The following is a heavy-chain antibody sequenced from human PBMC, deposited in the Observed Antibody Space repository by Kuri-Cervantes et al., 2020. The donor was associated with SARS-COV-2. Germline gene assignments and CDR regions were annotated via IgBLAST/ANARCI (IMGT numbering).Heavy chain of an antibody. J-gene: IGHJ3*02. V-gene: IGHV3-7*01. CDR2: IKKDGSEK. CDR1: GFSFSMYW. Sequence: GESLKISCAASGFSFSMYWMSWVRQAPGKGLEWVANIKKDGSEKYYVGSVKGRFTIPRDNAKNSLYLQMNSLRAEDTAVYYCAREQWLELDAFDIWGQGTMVTVSS. D-gene: IGHD6-19*01. CDR3: AREQWLELDAFDI.